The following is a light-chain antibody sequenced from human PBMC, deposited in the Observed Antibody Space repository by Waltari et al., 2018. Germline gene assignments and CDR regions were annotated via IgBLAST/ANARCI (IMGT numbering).Light chain of an antibody. CDR1: SLRYYS. CDR2: GKN. J-gene: IGLJ1*01. CDR3: NSRDSNGNPFV. V-gene: IGLV3-19*01. Sequence: SSELTQDPAVSVALGQTVRITCHGDSLRYYSANWYPQKPGQAPLLVMYGKNNRPSGIPDRFSGSYSGDTASLTITGAQAEDEADYYCNSRDSNGNPFVFGPATKVTVL.